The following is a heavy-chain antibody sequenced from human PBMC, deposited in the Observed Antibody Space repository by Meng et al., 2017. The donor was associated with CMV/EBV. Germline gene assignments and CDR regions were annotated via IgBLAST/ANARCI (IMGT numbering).Heavy chain of an antibody. V-gene: IGHV1-2*02. CDR1: GFTFTGYY. CDR3: ARTAYNSGWWGADYYSGMDV. Sequence: ASVKVSCKASGFTFTGYYIDWVRQVPGQGLEWMGWIDPSSGGTTYAQRFQGRVTMTRDTSISTAYMELTRLRSDDTAVYYCARTAYNSGWWGADYYSGMDVWGQGTTVTVSS. CDR2: IDPSSGGT. J-gene: IGHJ6*02. D-gene: IGHD6-19*01.